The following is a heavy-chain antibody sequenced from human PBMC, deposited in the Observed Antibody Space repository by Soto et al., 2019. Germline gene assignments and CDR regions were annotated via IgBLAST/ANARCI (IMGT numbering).Heavy chain of an antibody. V-gene: IGHV4-4*07. CDR3: TRDGITTGDP. CDR2: VFSSVSA. J-gene: IGHJ5*02. CDR1: GGSVTSYT. D-gene: IGHD3-9*01. Sequence: SETLSLTCIVSGGSVTSYTWSWVRQPANKGLEWIGRVFSSVSATYSPSLKSRVRISMDTPENRISLQLDCVNAADAGVYYCTRDGITTGDPWGRGTGVTSPQ.